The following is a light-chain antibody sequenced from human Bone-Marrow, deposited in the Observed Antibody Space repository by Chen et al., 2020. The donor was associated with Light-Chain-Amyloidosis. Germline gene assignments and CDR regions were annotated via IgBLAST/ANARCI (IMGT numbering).Light chain of an antibody. Sequence: SYVLTQPSSVLVAPGQTATIACGGNNIGSTSVHWYQQTPGQAPLLVVYDDIDRPSGIPERLSGSNSGNTATLTISRVEAGDEADYYCQVWDRSSDRPVFGGGTKLTVL. CDR3: QVWDRSSDRPV. V-gene: IGLV3-21*02. CDR2: DDI. CDR1: NIGSTS. J-gene: IGLJ3*02.